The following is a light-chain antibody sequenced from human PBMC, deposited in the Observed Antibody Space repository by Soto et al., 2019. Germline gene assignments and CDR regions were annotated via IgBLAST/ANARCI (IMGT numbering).Light chain of an antibody. V-gene: IGKV1-8*01. J-gene: IGKJ1*01. CDR3: QQYYSFPRT. CDR2: DAS. Sequence: AIRMPQSPSSLSASTGARVTITFRASQGISSYLAWYQQKPGKAPKLLIYDASTLQSGVPSRFSGSGSGTDFTLTISCLQSDDFATYYCQQYYSFPRTFGQGTKVDI. CDR1: QGISSY.